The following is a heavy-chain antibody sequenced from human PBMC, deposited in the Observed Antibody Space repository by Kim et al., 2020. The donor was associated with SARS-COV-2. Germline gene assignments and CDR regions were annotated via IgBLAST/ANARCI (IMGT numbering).Heavy chain of an antibody. CDR2: IYYSGST. D-gene: IGHD6-13*01. CDR3: AITGGGIAAAGTPQYYYYDMDV. V-gene: IGHV4-39*01. CDR1: GGSISSSSYY. J-gene: IGHJ6*02. Sequence: SETLSLTCTVSGGSISSSSYYWGWIRQPPGKGLEWIGSIYYSGSTYYNPSLKSRVTISVDTSKNQFSLKLSSVTAADTAVYYCAITGGGIAAAGTPQYYYYDMDVWGQGTTVTVSS.